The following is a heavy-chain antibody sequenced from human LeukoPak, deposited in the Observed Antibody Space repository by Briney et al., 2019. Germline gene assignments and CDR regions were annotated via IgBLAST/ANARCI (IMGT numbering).Heavy chain of an antibody. Sequence: SETLSLTCTVSGGSISSYYWSWIRQPAGKGLEWIGRIYTSGSTNYNPSLKSRVTMSVDTSKNQFSLKLSSVTAADTAVYYCARDVGRHTYYYDSSGYYYLDYWGQGTLVTVSS. J-gene: IGHJ4*02. CDR3: ARDVGRHTYYYDSSGYYYLDY. V-gene: IGHV4-4*07. D-gene: IGHD3-22*01. CDR1: GGSISSYY. CDR2: IYTSGST.